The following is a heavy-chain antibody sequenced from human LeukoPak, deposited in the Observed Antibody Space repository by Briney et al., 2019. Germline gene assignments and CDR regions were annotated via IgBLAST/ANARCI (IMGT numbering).Heavy chain of an antibody. CDR1: GFTFSSYA. J-gene: IGHJ4*02. Sequence: PGGSLRLSCAASGFTFSSYAMHWVRQAPGKGLEWVAVISYDGSNKYYADSVKGRFTISRDNSKNTLYLQMNSLRAEDTAVYYCAKVAQKIYDFWSGSEYWGQGTLVTVSS. V-gene: IGHV3-30-3*01. CDR2: ISYDGSNK. CDR3: AKVAQKIYDFWSGSEY. D-gene: IGHD3-3*01.